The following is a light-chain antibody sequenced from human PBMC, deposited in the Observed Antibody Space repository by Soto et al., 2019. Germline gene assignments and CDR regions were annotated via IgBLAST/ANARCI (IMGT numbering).Light chain of an antibody. CDR1: QSLVYRDGNTY. V-gene: IGKV2-30*01. CDR2: RVS. J-gene: IGKJ2*01. CDR3: MQGTHRPYT. Sequence: DVVMTQSPLSLPVTLGQPASISCRSSQSLVYRDGNTYLNWFQQRPGQSPRRLIYRVSNRDSGVPDRFSCSGSGSDFTLKISRVEAEDVGVYYCMQGTHRPYTFGQGTKLEIK.